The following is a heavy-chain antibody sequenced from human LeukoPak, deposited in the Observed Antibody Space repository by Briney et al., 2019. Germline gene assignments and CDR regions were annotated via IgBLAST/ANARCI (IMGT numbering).Heavy chain of an antibody. CDR1: GGSLSSGDRY. Sequence: SETLSLACTVSGGSLSSGDRYWSWIRQPPGKGLEWIGYIYSTGNTYYNPSLKSRVIISVDTSKNQFSLELNSVAAADTAVYYCARDSCSYGYGDFDYWGQGILVTVSS. V-gene: IGHV4-30-4*01. D-gene: IGHD3-16*01. J-gene: IGHJ4*02. CDR2: IYSTGNT. CDR3: ARDSCSYGYGDFDY.